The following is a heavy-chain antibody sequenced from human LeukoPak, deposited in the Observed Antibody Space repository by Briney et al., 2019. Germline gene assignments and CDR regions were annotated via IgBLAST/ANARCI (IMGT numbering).Heavy chain of an antibody. CDR1: GFTFSSNS. Sequence: GGSLRLSCAASGFTFSSNSMNWVRQAPGKGLEWVSYISSTGGTIYYADSVKGRFTISRDNAKNSLYLQMNSLRAEDTAVYYCARATVAKPFDYWGQGTLVTVSS. D-gene: IGHD4-11*01. CDR3: ARATVAKPFDY. J-gene: IGHJ4*02. CDR2: ISSTGGTI. V-gene: IGHV3-48*04.